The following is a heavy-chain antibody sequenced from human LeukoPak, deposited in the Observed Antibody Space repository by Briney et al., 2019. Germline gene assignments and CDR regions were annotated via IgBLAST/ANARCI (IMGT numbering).Heavy chain of an antibody. CDR1: GFSFTTYW. CDR2: INQDGTEK. D-gene: IGHD2/OR15-2a*01. CDR3: ARGGFYAARRYDAFDI. J-gene: IGHJ3*02. Sequence: PGGSLRLSCAASGFSFTTYWMSWVRQAQGKGLEWVANINQDGTEKYYVDSVKGRFTISRDNGKNSLYLQMNSLRAEDTAVYYCARGGFYAARRYDAFDIWGQGTMVTVSS. V-gene: IGHV3-7*01.